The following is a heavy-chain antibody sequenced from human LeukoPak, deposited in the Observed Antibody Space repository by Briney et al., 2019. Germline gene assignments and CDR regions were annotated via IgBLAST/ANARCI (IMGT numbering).Heavy chain of an antibody. V-gene: IGHV4-34*01. Sequence: SETLSLTCAVYGGSFSGYYWSWIRQPPGKGLEWIGEINHSGSTNYNPSLKSRVTISVDTSKNQFSLKLTSVTAADTAVYYCARHGHHGDHDYWGQGTLVTVSS. CDR2: INHSGST. CDR1: GGSFSGYY. D-gene: IGHD2-21*02. CDR3: ARHGHHGDHDY. J-gene: IGHJ4*02.